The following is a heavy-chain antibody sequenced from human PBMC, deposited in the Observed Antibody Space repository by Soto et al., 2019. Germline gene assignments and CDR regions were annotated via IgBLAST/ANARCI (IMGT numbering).Heavy chain of an antibody. CDR3: ARGQQVSTIRGVQGFDY. J-gene: IGHJ4*02. V-gene: IGHV3-53*02. Sequence: EVQLVETGGGLIQPGGSLRLSCAASGFSISSNYMTWVRQAPGKGLEWVSLLYSGGTSHYADSVKGRFTISRDNSKNTLFLQMNRLKTEDTAVYYCARGQQVSTIRGVQGFDYWGQGTLVTVSS. CDR2: LYSGGTS. CDR1: GFSISSNY. D-gene: IGHD3-10*01.